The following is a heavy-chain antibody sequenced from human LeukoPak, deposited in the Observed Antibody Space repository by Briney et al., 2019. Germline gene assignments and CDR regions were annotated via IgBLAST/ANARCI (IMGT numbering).Heavy chain of an antibody. J-gene: IGHJ4*02. Sequence: GGSLRLSCAASGFTLSSFGMNWVRQAPGKGLEWVAVISYDGSNKYYADSVKGRFTISRDNSKNTLYLQMNSLRAEDTAVYYCARDNTYYYDSSGTDHWGQGTLVTVSS. V-gene: IGHV3-30*03. CDR1: GFTLSSFG. CDR3: ARDNTYYYDSSGTDH. CDR2: ISYDGSNK. D-gene: IGHD3-22*01.